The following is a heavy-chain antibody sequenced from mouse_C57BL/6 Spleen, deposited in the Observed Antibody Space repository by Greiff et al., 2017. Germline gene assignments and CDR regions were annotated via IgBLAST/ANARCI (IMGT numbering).Heavy chain of an antibody. J-gene: IGHJ1*03. CDR3: ARSGGYFDV. CDR1: GYTFTDYY. D-gene: IGHD3-1*01. Sequence: QVQLQQSGAELVRPGASVKLSCKASGYTFTDYYINWVKQRPGQGLEWIARIYPGSGNTYYNEKFKGKATLTAEKSSSTAYMQLSSLTSEDSAVYFCARSGGYFDVWGTGTTVTVSS. CDR2: IYPGSGNT. V-gene: IGHV1-76*01.